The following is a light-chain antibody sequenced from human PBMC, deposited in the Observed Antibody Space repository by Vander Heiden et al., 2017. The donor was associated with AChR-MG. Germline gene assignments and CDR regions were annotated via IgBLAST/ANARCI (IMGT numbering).Light chain of an antibody. CDR2: DNT. V-gene: IGLV1-51*01. CDR3: GTWDDSRRAYV. CDR1: NSNIGNNY. J-gene: IGLJ1*01. Sequence: QSVLPQPPSVSAAPGHKVTIPCSGTNSNIGNNYVSWFQQFPRTAPKVLIYDNTKRPSGIPDRFSGSKSGTSATLGITGLQTGDEADYYCGTWDDSRRAYVFGTGTKVTVL.